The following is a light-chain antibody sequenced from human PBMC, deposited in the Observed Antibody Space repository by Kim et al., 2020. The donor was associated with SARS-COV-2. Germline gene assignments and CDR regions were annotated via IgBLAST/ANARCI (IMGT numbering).Light chain of an antibody. CDR3: QSYDSSNWV. CDR2: EDN. J-gene: IGLJ3*02. Sequence: GKTRPISCTRSSGSIASNYVQWYQQLPGSAPTTVIYEDNQRPSGVPDRFSGSIDSSSNSASLTISGLKTEDEADYYCQSYDSSNWVFGGGTQLTVL. CDR1: SGSIASNY. V-gene: IGLV6-57*03.